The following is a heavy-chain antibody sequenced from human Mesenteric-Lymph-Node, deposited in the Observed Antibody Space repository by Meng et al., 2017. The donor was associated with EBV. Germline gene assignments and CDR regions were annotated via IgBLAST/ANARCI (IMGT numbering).Heavy chain of an antibody. V-gene: IGHV4-34*02. CDR2: INHTGST. Sequence: QVTLQQWGAGLLKPSETLSLTCAVYGGSFSGYHWSWIRQPPGKGLEWIGEINHTGSTNYNPSLKSRVTISVDTSKNQFSLKVSSVTAADTAVYYCARGRIFGVVIDWGQGTLVTVSS. CDR1: GGSFSGYH. CDR3: ARGRIFGVVID. D-gene: IGHD3-3*01. J-gene: IGHJ4*02.